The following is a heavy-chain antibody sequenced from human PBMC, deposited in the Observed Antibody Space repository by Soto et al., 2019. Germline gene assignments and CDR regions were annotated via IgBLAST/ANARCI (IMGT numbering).Heavy chain of an antibody. J-gene: IGHJ4*02. D-gene: IGHD5-12*01. CDR1: GGSISSGDYY. CDR3: ARVGSGYDYYFDY. Sequence: SETLSLTCTVSGGSISSGDYYWSWIRQPPGKGLEWIGYIYYSGSTYYNPSLKNRVTISVDKSKNQFSLKLSSVTAADTALYYCARVGSGYDYYFDYWGQGTLVTAPQ. CDR2: IYYSGST. V-gene: IGHV4-30-4*01.